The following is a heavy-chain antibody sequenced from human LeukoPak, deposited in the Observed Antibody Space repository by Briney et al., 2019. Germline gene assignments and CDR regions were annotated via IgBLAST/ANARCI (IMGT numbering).Heavy chain of an antibody. CDR2: IGSDYAR. CDR3: AKSAGVATIYFDC. V-gene: IGHV3-23*01. J-gene: IGHJ4*02. D-gene: IGHD5-12*01. Sequence: PGGSLRLFCTACGFAFGSYAMAGVRRAPGEGGEGVAAIGSDYARVHEDSVKGRFTISTDNSKSTLYLQMDNLRPEDTAVYFCAKSAGVATIYFDCWGQGALVTVSS. CDR1: GFAFGSYA.